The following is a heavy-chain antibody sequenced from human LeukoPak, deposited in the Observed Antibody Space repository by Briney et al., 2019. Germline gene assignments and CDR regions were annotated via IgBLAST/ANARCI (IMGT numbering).Heavy chain of an antibody. CDR1: GGSFSGYY. J-gene: IGHJ3*02. D-gene: IGHD1-1*01. V-gene: IGHV4-34*01. CDR3: ALTGQNDAFDI. Sequence: PSETLSLNCAVNGGSFSGYYWSWIRQPPGKGLEWIGEINHSGSTNYNPSLKSRVTISVDTSKNQFSLKLSSVTAADTAVYYCALTGQNDAFDIWGQGTMVTVSS. CDR2: INHSGST.